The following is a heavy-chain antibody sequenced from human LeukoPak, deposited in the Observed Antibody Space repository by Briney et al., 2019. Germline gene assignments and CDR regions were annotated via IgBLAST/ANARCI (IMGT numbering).Heavy chain of an antibody. CDR2: ISSGSSYI. CDR3: AGDDIAVATCFDY. V-gene: IGHV3-21*01. D-gene: IGHD6-19*01. Sequence: GGSLRLSCAASGFTFSRYNMNWVRQAPEKGLEWVSSISSGSSYIYYADSVKGRFTISRDNAKNSLYLQMNSLRAEDTAVYYCAGDDIAVATCFDYWGQGTLVTVSS. J-gene: IGHJ4*02. CDR1: GFTFSRYN.